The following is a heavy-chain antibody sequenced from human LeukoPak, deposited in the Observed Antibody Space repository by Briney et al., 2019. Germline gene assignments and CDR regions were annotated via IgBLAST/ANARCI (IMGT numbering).Heavy chain of an antibody. CDR2: VRYDESNE. Sequence: GGSLRLSCQTSGFVFSNYGMHWVRQAPGKGLEWVAFVRYDESNEYYADSVKGRFTISRDNSRNTLYQQMNSLRAEDTGVYSCAKDSNSGYVSVGPDYWGLGTLVTVSS. V-gene: IGHV3-30*02. CDR1: GFVFSNYG. D-gene: IGHD5-12*01. CDR3: AKDSNSGYVSVGPDY. J-gene: IGHJ4*02.